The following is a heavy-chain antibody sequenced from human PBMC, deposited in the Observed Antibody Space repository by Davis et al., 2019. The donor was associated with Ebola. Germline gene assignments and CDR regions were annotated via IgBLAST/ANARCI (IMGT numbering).Heavy chain of an antibody. CDR2: ISWNSYYM. CDR1: GFKFDDYA. V-gene: IGHV3-9*01. D-gene: IGHD2/OR15-2a*01. J-gene: IGHJ3*01. Sequence: SLKISCAASGFKFDDYAMHWVRRVPGKGLEWVSGISWNSYYMYYGDSVKGRFTLSRDNAKNSMYLQMNSLRPEDTALYYCAKDRADFSAFDVWGQGTMVTVSS. CDR3: AKDRADFSAFDV.